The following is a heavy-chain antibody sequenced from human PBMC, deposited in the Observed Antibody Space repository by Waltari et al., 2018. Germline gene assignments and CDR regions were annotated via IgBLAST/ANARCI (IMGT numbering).Heavy chain of an antibody. D-gene: IGHD1-26*01. CDR2: INPNRGDT. J-gene: IGHJ4*02. CDR3: ARVFRDSGSFSPLFTFDY. V-gene: IGHV1-2*02. Sequence: QVQVVQSGAEVKKPGASVKVSCKASGYSFTGYYMHWVRQAPGQGLEWMGWINPNRGDTKYAQKFQGRVTMTRDTSISTAYMELSRLRSDDTAVYYCARVFRDSGSFSPLFTFDYWGQGTLVTVSS. CDR1: GYSFTGYY.